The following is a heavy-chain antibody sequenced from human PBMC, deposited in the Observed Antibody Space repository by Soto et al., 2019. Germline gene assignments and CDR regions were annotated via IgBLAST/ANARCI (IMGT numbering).Heavy chain of an antibody. D-gene: IGHD3-10*01. CDR3: SRGPPGSWGSSYDY. V-gene: IGHV3-66*01. CDR1: GFTVSLNY. Sequence: EVQVVESGGGLVQPGGSLRLSCAASGFTVSLNYMSWFRQAPGKGLEWVSAISLAGDTYDADSVKGRFTTSRDNSKNTLYLQKDNLITDDTAVYYCSRGPPGSWGSSYDYWRHGILGTVSS. CDR2: ISLAGDT. J-gene: IGHJ4*01.